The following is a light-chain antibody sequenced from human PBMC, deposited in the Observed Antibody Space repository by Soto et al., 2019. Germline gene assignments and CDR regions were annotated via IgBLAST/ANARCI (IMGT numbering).Light chain of an antibody. CDR3: SSYTSSTPLYV. Sequence: QSALTQPASVSGSPGQSITISCTGTSSDVGGYNYVSWYQQHPGKAPKLMIYDVSNRPSGVSNRFSGSKSGNTASLTISGLQAEDEAEYYCSSYTSSTPLYVFGTGTKLTVL. J-gene: IGLJ1*01. V-gene: IGLV2-14*01. CDR1: SSDVGGYNY. CDR2: DVS.